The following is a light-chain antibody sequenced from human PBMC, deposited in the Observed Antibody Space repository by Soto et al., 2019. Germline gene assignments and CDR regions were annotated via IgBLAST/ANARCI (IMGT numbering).Light chain of an antibody. CDR3: QQYNSYPLT. CDR2: DAS. Sequence: DIQMTQSPSTLSAFVGDRVTITCRASQSVSSWLAWYQQKPGKAPKFLIYDASSFESGVPSRFSGSGSGTEFTLTISSLQPDDFASYYCQQYNSYPLTFGGGTKVEIK. V-gene: IGKV1-5*01. CDR1: QSVSSW. J-gene: IGKJ4*01.